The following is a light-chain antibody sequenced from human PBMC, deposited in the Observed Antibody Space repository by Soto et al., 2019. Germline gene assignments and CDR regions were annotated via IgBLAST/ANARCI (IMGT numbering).Light chain of an antibody. V-gene: IGKV1-16*01. CDR1: QDIGSS. Sequence: DIQMTQSPSSLSVSVGDRVTITCRASQDIGSSLGWFQQKPGKAPKSLIYAASTLQVGVPSRFSSSGSGTDLILTISSLQPEDFATYYCQQYNSYPRTFGQGTKVEIK. CDR3: QQYNSYPRT. CDR2: AAS. J-gene: IGKJ1*01.